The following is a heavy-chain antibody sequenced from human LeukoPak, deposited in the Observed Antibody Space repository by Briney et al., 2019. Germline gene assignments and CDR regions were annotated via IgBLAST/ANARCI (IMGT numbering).Heavy chain of an antibody. V-gene: IGHV1-18*01. CDR1: GYTFTTYN. J-gene: IGHJ3*02. CDR3: ARDWGHSDAFDI. Sequence: ASVKVSCKASGYTFTTYNINWVRQAPGQGLEWMGWISGYNGNTNYAQKFQGRVTMTRDTSISTAYMELSRLRSDDTAVYYCARDWGHSDAFDIWGQGTMVTVSS. CDR2: ISGYNGNT. D-gene: IGHD3-16*01.